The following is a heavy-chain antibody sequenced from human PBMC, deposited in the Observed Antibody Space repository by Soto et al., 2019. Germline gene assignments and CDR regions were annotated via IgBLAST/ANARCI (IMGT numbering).Heavy chain of an antibody. CDR1: GDTFSSYA. Sequence: QVQLVQSGAEVKKPGSSVKVSCKASGDTFSSYAISWVRQAPGQGLEWMGGIIPIFGTGNYAQKFQGRVTITADESTSTAYMELSSLRSEDTAVYYCARDGSGYRSRASPMDVWGQGTTVTVSS. J-gene: IGHJ6*02. D-gene: IGHD3-22*01. V-gene: IGHV1-69*01. CDR2: IIPIFGTG. CDR3: ARDGSGYRSRASPMDV.